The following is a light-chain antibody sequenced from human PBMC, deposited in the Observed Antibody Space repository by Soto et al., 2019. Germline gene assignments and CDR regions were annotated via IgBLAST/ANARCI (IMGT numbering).Light chain of an antibody. CDR3: CSFAGSYSYV. J-gene: IGLJ1*01. CDR2: DVT. Sequence: QSVLTQPRSVSGSPGQSVTISCTGTSSDVGRYDYVSWYQQYPGEAPKLIIYDVTERPSGVPDRFSGSKSGNTASLTIPGLRAEDEAAYSCCSFAGSYSYVFGSGTKGTVL. V-gene: IGLV2-11*01. CDR1: SSDVGRYDY.